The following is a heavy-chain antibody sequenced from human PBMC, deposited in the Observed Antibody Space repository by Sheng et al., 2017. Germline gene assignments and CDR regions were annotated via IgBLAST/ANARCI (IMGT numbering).Heavy chain of an antibody. V-gene: IGHV4-4*07. Sequence: QVQLQESGPGLVKAFGDPCPSPALSLVAPSVVTTGAGSGSPPGRDWSGLGVSIPVGAPTTTPPSKSRVTMSVDTSKNQFSLKLSSVTAADTAVYYCARWGYYFDYWGQGTLVTVSS. CDR2: SIPVGAP. D-gene: IGHD3-16*01. J-gene: IGHJ4*02. CDR3: ARWGYYFDY. CDR1: VAPSVVTT.